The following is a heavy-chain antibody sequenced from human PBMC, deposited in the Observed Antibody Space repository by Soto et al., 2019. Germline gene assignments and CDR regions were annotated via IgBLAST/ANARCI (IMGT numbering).Heavy chain of an antibody. CDR1: GFTFSDHY. Sequence: PGGSLRLSCAASGFTFSDHYMDWVRQAPGKGLEWVGRTRNKAHSYTTEYAASVKGRFTSRDDSKNSLYLQMNSLKTEDTAVYYCARATTVTDYWGQGTLVTVSS. J-gene: IGHJ4*02. CDR3: ARATTVTDY. CDR2: TRNKAHSYTT. D-gene: IGHD4-17*01. V-gene: IGHV3-72*01.